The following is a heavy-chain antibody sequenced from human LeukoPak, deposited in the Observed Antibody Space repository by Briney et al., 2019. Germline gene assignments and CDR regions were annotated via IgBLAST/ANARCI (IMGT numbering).Heavy chain of an antibody. CDR2: IYYSGST. V-gene: IGHV4-59*01. CDR3: ARVRRRLDAFDI. J-gene: IGHJ3*02. Sequence: SETLSLTCTVSCGSISSYYWSWIRQPPGKGLEWIGYIYYSGSTNYNPSLKSRVTISVDTSKNQFSLKLSSVTAADTAVYYCARVRRRLDAFDIWGQGTMVTVSS. CDR1: CGSISSYY.